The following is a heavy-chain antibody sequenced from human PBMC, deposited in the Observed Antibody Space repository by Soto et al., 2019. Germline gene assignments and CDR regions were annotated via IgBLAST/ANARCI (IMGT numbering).Heavy chain of an antibody. D-gene: IGHD2-15*01. J-gene: IGHJ4*02. Sequence: EVQLVESGGGLVQPGGSLRLSCAASGFTFSSYSMNWVRQAPGKGLEWVSYISSSSSTIYYADSVKGRFTIYRDNAKNALYLQMNSLRDEDTAVYYCARDERYCSGGSCYWDSFDYWGQGNLVTGSS. V-gene: IGHV3-48*02. CDR2: ISSSSSTI. CDR1: GFTFSSYS. CDR3: ARDERYCSGGSCYWDSFDY.